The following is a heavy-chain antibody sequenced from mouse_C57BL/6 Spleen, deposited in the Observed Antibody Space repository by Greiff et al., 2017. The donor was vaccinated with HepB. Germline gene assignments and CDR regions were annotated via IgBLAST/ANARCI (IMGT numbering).Heavy chain of an antibody. J-gene: IGHJ3*01. CDR3: ARTPYDYGGAWFAY. CDR1: GYTFTSYW. D-gene: IGHD2-4*01. Sequence: VQLQQPGAELVRPGSSVKLSCKASGYTFTSYWMDWVKQRPGQGLEWIGNIYPSDSETHYNQKFKDKATLTVDKSSSTAYMKLSSLTSEDSAVYYCARTPYDYGGAWFAYWGQGTLVTVSA. V-gene: IGHV1-61*01. CDR2: IYPSDSET.